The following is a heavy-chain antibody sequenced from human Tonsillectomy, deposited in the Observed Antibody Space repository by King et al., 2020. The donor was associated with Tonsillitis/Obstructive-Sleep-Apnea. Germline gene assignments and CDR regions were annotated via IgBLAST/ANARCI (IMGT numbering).Heavy chain of an antibody. Sequence: QLVQSGGGVVQPGGSLRLSCAASGFTFSSHAMHWVRQAPGKGLEWVAVISYDGSNKYYADSVKGRFTISRDNSKSTLYLQMKSLRAEDTAVYYCARDQCRGGTCYSPPDYWGQGTLVTVSS. CDR3: ARDQCRGGTCYSPPDY. CDR1: GFTFSSHA. CDR2: ISYDGSNK. V-gene: IGHV3-30*04. D-gene: IGHD2-15*01. J-gene: IGHJ4*02.